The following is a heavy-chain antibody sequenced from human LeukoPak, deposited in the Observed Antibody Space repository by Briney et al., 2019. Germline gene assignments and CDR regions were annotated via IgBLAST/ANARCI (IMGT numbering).Heavy chain of an antibody. CDR1: GGSFSGYY. J-gene: IGHJ4*02. CDR3: ARSHYGDYFDY. D-gene: IGHD4-17*01. V-gene: IGHV4-34*01. CDR2: MNHSGST. Sequence: SETLSLTCAVYGGSFSGYYWSWIRQPPGKGLEWIGEMNHSGSTNYNPSLKSRVTISVDTSKNQFSLKLSSVTAADTAVYYCARSHYGDYFDYWGQGTLVTVSS.